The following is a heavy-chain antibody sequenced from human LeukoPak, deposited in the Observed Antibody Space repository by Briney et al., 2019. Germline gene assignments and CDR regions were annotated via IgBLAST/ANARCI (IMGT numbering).Heavy chain of an antibody. CDR3: ARDTYDFWSGYLGWFDP. D-gene: IGHD3-3*01. V-gene: IGHV1-69*05. Sequence: KPGSSVNVSCKASGGTFSSYAISWVRQAPGQGLEWMGRIIPIFGTANYAQKFQGRVTITTDESTSTAYMELSSLRSEDTAVYYCARDTYDFWSGYLGWFDPWGQGTLVTVSS. CDR1: GGTFSSYA. J-gene: IGHJ5*02. CDR2: IIPIFGTA.